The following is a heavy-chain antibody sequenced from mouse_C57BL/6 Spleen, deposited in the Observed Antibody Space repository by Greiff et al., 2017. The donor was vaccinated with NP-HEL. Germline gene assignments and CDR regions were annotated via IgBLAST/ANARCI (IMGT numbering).Heavy chain of an antibody. CDR1: GFTFSDYG. J-gene: IGHJ3*01. Sequence: EVMLVESGGGLVKPGGSLKLSCAASGFTFSDYGMHWVRQAPEKGLEWVAYISSGSSTIYYADTVKGRFTISRDNAKNTLFLQKTSLRSEDTAMYYCARGPEAYWGQGTLVTVSA. V-gene: IGHV5-17*01. CDR3: ARGPEAY. CDR2: ISSGSSTI.